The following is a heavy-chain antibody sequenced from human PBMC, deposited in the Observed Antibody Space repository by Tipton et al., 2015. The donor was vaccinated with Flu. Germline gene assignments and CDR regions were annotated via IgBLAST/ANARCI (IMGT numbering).Heavy chain of an antibody. CDR2: IYYSGST. CDR3: ARARDGAPIDY. D-gene: IGHD4-17*01. CDR1: GGSISSYY. Sequence: TLSLTCTVSGGSISSYYWSWIRQPPGKGLEWIGYIYYSGSTNYNPSLKSRVTISVDTSKNQFSLKLSSVTAADTAVYYCARARDGAPIDYWGQGTLVTVSS. J-gene: IGHJ4*02. V-gene: IGHV4-59*01.